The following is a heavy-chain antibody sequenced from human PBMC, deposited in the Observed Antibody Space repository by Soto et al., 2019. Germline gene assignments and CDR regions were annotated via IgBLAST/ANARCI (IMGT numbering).Heavy chain of an antibody. CDR2: ISGSGGST. J-gene: IGHJ4*02. CDR1: GFTFSSYA. Sequence: GGSLRLSGAASGFTFSSYAMSWVRQAPGKGLEWVSAISGSGGSTYYADSVKGRFTISRDNSKNTLYLQMNSLRAEDTAVYYCAKGGGWERQTRGLPIGYWGQGTLVTVSS. D-gene: IGHD1-26*01. V-gene: IGHV3-23*01. CDR3: AKGGGWERQTRGLPIGY.